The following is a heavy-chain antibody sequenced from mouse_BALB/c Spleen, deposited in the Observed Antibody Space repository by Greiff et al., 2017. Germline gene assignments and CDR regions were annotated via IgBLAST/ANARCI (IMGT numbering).Heavy chain of an antibody. CDR2: ISYSGST. CDR3: ARSSIHYYGYTWFAY. Sequence: DAKLQESGPGLVKPSQSLSLTCTVTGYSITSDYAWNWIRQFPGNKLEWMGYISYSGSTSYNPSLKSRISITRDTSKNQFFLQLNSVTTEDTATYYCARSSIHYYGYTWFAYWGQGTLVTVSA. CDR1: GYSITSDYA. V-gene: IGHV3-2*02. J-gene: IGHJ3*01. D-gene: IGHD1-2*01.